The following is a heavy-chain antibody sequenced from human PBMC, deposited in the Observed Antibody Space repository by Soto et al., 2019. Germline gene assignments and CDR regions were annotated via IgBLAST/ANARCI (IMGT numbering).Heavy chain of an antibody. V-gene: IGHV4-31*03. D-gene: IGHD5-18*01. J-gene: IGHJ6*02. CDR3: ARNGYTYGMDV. Sequence: SETLSLTCTVSGGSTSSGGFYWSWIRQHPGKGLEWIGYIYYSGISYYNPSLRSRVSISLDTSRNQFSMTLNSVTAADTAVYYCARNGYTYGMDVWGQGATVTVSS. CDR1: GGSTSSGGFY. CDR2: IYYSGIS.